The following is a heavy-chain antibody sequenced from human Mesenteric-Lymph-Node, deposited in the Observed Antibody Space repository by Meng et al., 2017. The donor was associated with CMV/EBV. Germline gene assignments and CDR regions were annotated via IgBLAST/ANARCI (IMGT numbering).Heavy chain of an antibody. Sequence: GESLKISCAASGFTFSSYSMNWVRQAPGKGLEWVSSISSSSYIYYADSVKGRFTISRDNAKNSLYLQMNSLRAEDTAVYYCAREIAAAGVDYWGQGTLVTVSS. CDR1: GFTFSSYS. J-gene: IGHJ4*02. V-gene: IGHV3-21*01. CDR2: ISSSSYI. CDR3: AREIAAAGVDY. D-gene: IGHD6-13*01.